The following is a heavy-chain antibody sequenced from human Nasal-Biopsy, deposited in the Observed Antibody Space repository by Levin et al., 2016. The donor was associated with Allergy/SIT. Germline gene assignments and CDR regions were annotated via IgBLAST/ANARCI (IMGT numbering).Heavy chain of an antibody. D-gene: IGHD3-3*01. CDR3: ARTITRLGVVFRAYDS. J-gene: IGHJ4*02. Sequence: ETLSLTCGVHGGSFSGFWNWIRQPPGKGLEWIGEIHHSGETYSNPSLKSRVTISVDTSTNQFSLNLSSVTPADTATYYCARTITRLGVVFRAYDSWSQGTLVTVSS. V-gene: IGHV4-34*01. CDR1: GGSFSGF. CDR2: IHHSGET.